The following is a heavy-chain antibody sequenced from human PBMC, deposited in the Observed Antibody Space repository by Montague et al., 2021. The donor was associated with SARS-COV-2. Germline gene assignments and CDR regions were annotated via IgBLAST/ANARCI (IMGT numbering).Heavy chain of an antibody. V-gene: IGHV3-33*01. CDR2: IWYDGSNK. CDR1: GFTFSSYG. D-gene: IGHD3-10*01. Sequence: SLRLSCAASGFTFSSYGMHWVRQAPGKGLEWVAVIWYDGSNKYYADSVKGRFTISRGNSKNTLYLQMNSLRAEDTAVYYCARDLITMVRGVILESDYWGQGTLVTVSS. J-gene: IGHJ4*02. CDR3: ARDLITMVRGVILESDY.